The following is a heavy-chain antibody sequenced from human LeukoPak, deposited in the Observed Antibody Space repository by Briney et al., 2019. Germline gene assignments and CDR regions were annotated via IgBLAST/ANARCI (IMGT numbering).Heavy chain of an antibody. V-gene: IGHV1-8*01. CDR1: GYTFTSYD. J-gene: IGHJ5*01. Sequence: SVQVSCKASGYTFTSYDINWVRQATGQGLEWMGWMNSNRGNTGYAQKFQGRVTMTRNTSISTAYMELSSLRSEDTAVYYCARVVKRGTYYYGSGRYFRFDPWGQGTLVTVSS. D-gene: IGHD3-10*01. CDR3: ARVVKRGTYYYGSGRYFRFDP. CDR2: MNSNRGNT.